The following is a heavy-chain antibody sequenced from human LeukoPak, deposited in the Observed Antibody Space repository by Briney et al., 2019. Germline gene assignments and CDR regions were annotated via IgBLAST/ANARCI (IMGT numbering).Heavy chain of an antibody. CDR1: GGTFRSYA. J-gene: IGHJ4*02. D-gene: IGHD6-19*01. CDR3: ARVENFSSGWYYFDY. CDR2: IIPIFGTA. V-gene: IGHV1-69*06. Sequence: SVKVSCKASGGTFRSYAISWVRQAPGHALEWMGGIIPIFGTANYAQKFQGRVTITADKSTSTAYMELSSLRSEDTAVYYCARVENFSSGWYYFDYWGQGTLVTVSS.